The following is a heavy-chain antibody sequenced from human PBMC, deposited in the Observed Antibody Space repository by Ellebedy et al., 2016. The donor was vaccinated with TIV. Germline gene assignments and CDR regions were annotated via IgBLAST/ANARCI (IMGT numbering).Heavy chain of an antibody. V-gene: IGHV3-30*01. CDR3: VRDRSGGNSGLGY. CDR2: TSYDGSNK. CDR1: GFTFSTYA. D-gene: IGHD4-23*01. J-gene: IGHJ4*02. Sequence: PGGSLRLSCAASGFTFSTYAMHWVRQAPGKGLECVAITSYDGSNKYYADSVKGRFTISRDNSANTLYLQMNSLRGDDTAVYYCVRDRSGGNSGLGYWGQGTLVTVSS.